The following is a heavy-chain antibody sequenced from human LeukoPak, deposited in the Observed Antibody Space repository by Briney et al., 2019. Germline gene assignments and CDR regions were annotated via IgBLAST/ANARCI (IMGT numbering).Heavy chain of an antibody. CDR3: AKGSGQIHLWSNFDY. CDR2: ISGGGGSS. D-gene: IGHD5-18*01. J-gene: IGHJ4*02. Sequence: GGSLRLSCAASGFTFTTCAISWVRQAPGKGLEWVSVISGGGGSSNYADSVTGRFTISRDNSKNTLYLQMNSLRAEDTAVYYCAKGSGQIHLWSNFDYWGQGTLVTVSS. CDR1: GFTFTTCA. V-gene: IGHV3-23*01.